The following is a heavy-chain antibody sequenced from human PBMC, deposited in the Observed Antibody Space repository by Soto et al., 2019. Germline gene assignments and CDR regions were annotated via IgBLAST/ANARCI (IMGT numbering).Heavy chain of an antibody. CDR3: ARDWAENYKTLYFDY. CDR2: INPSGGST. D-gene: IGHD1-7*01. Sequence: ASVKVSCKASGYTFTSYYMHWVRQAPGQGLEWMGIINPSGGSTSYAQKFQGRVTMTRDTSTSTVYMDLTSVRSEDTAVYYCARDWAENYKTLYFDYWGQGTLVTVSS. V-gene: IGHV1-46*01. CDR1: GYTFTSYY. J-gene: IGHJ4*02.